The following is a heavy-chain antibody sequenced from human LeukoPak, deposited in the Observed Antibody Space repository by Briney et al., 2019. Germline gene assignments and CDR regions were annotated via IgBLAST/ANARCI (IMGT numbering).Heavy chain of an antibody. Sequence: SETLSLTCTVSGGSISSYYWSWIRQPPGKGLEWIGYIYYSGSTNYNPSLKSRVTISVDTSKNQFSLRLSSVTAADTAVYYCARETRHDFWSGYYKGPFMDVWGKGTTVTVSS. D-gene: IGHD3-3*01. CDR2: IYYSGST. V-gene: IGHV4-59*01. CDR3: ARETRHDFWSGYYKGPFMDV. J-gene: IGHJ6*03. CDR1: GGSISSYY.